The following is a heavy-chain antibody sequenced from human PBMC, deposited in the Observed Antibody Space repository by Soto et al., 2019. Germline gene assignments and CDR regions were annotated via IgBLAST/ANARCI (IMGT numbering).Heavy chain of an antibody. CDR3: AKYPAKTGEFEF. V-gene: IGHV1-8*01. CDR1: GYTFTSYD. CDR2: MNPNNGNT. D-gene: IGHD7-27*01. Sequence: QVQLVQSGAEVKKPGASVKVSCKTSGYTFTSYDINWVRHAAGHGLEWMGWMNPNNGNTGYTQKFQGRVTITRDTSISTAYLELSSLRYEDTAVYYCAKYPAKTGEFEFLGQGSLVTVSS. J-gene: IGHJ4*02.